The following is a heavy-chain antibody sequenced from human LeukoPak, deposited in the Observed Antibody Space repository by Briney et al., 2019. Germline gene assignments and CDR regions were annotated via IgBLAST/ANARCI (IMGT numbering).Heavy chain of an antibody. D-gene: IGHD2-2*01. CDR1: GFTFSSYA. J-gene: IGHJ6*03. CDR3: ARDYVVVVPAAMSYYYYYYMDV. CDR2: ISYDGSNK. V-gene: IGHV3-30*04. Sequence: GGSLRLSCAASGFTFSSYAMHWVRQAPGKGLEWVAVISYDGSNKYYADSVKGRFTISRDNSKNTLYLQMNSLRAEDTAVYYCARDYVVVVPAAMSYYYYYYMDVWGKGTTVTVSS.